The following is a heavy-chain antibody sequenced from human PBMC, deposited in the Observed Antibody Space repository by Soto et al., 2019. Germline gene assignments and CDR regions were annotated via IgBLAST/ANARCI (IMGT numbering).Heavy chain of an antibody. J-gene: IGHJ6*02. CDR2: ISAYNGNT. D-gene: IGHD4-17*01. CDR1: GYTFTSYG. CDR3: ARDYGDSGFYYYGMDV. V-gene: IGHV1-18*01. Sequence: QVQLVQSGAEVKKPGASVKVSCKASGYTFTSYGISWVRQAPGQGLEWMGWISAYNGNTNYAQKLQGRVTMTTDTXTXXAYMELRSLRSDDTAVYYCARDYGDSGFYYYGMDVWGQGTTVTVSS.